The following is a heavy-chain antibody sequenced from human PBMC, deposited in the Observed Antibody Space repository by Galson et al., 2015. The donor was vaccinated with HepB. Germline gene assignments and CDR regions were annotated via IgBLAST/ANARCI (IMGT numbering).Heavy chain of an antibody. CDR3: AREPITIFGGRFDY. CDR2: IIPIFGTA. D-gene: IGHD3-3*01. V-gene: IGHV1-69*06. CDR1: GGTFSSYA. J-gene: IGHJ4*02. Sequence: SVKVSCKASGGTFSSYAISWVRQAPGQGLEWMGGIIPIFGTANYAQKFQGRVTITADKSTSTAYIELSSLRSEDTAVYYCAREPITIFGGRFDYWGQGTLVTVSS.